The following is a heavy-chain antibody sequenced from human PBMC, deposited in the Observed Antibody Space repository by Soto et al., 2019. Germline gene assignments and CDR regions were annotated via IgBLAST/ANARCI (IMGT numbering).Heavy chain of an antibody. Sequence: PGESLKISCKGSGYSFTSYWIGWVRQMPGKGLEWMGIIYPGDSDTRYSPSFQGQVTISADKSISTAYLQWSSLKASDTAMYYCARAPPILTGYYNYYYGMDVWGQGTTVTVSS. D-gene: IGHD3-9*01. CDR1: GYSFTSYW. V-gene: IGHV5-51*01. CDR2: IYPGDSDT. J-gene: IGHJ6*02. CDR3: ARAPPILTGYYNYYYGMDV.